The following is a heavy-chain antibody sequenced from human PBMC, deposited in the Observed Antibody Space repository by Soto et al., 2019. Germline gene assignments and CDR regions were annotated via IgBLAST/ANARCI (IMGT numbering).Heavy chain of an antibody. CDR3: ARDSSVPT. CDR1: GDSITNYY. Sequence: PXGTLSLTCTVSGDSITNYYWSWIRQPPGKGLEWVGNIYYTGSTNYNPSLKSRVTISIDTSKNQFSLRLSSVTAADTAVYYCARDSSVPTWAQGTLVTVS. V-gene: IGHV4-59*01. J-gene: IGHJ5*02. CDR2: IYYTGST.